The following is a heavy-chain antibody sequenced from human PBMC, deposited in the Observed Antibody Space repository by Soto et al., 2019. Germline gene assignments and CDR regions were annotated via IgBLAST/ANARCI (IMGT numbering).Heavy chain of an antibody. CDR3: ASQGNYDSYYYYYGMDV. J-gene: IGHJ6*02. CDR1: GYSFTSYW. V-gene: IGHV5-51*01. CDR2: IYPGDSDT. D-gene: IGHD4-4*01. Sequence: GESLKISCKGSGYSFTSYWIGWVRQMPGKGLEWMGIIYPGDSDTRYSPSFQGQVTISADKSISTAYLQWSSLKASDTAMYYCASQGNYDSYYYYYGMDVWGQGATLTVSS.